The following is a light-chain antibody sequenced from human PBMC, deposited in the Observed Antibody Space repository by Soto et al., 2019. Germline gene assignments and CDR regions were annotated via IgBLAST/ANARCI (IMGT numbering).Light chain of an antibody. J-gene: IGKJ1*01. V-gene: IGKV3-20*01. CDR2: GAS. CDR1: QSVRSSY. CDR3: QQYGDMWT. Sequence: TQSPGTLSLSPGERATLNCRASQSVRSSYLAWYQQQPGQAPRLHIHGASRRATGIPDRFSGSGSGTDFTLTINRLEPEDFAVYFCQQYGDMWTFGQGTKVEIK.